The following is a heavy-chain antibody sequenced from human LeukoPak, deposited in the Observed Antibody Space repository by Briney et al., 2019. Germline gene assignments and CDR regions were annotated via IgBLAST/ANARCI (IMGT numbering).Heavy chain of an antibody. CDR3: ARDGDYHGNSVHFDY. Sequence: ASVKVSCKTSGYTFTNYFIHWVRQAPGHGLEWMGIINPSGGSTTFSPKFQGRITLTRDTSTNTVYLDLSSLRSEDTAVYYCARDGDYHGNSVHFDYWGQGTQVTVSS. CDR1: GYTFTNYF. D-gene: IGHD4-23*01. J-gene: IGHJ4*02. CDR2: INPSGGST. V-gene: IGHV1-46*01.